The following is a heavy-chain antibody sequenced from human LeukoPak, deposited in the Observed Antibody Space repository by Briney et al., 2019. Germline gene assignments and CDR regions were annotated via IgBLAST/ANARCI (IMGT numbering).Heavy chain of an antibody. CDR3: ARGARDGVVGWFDP. V-gene: IGHV4-59*01. CDR2: IYYSGST. D-gene: IGHD2-15*01. CDR1: GDSSSTYS. J-gene: IGHJ5*02. Sequence: PSETLSLTCTVSGDSSSTYSWTWLRQPPGKGLEWIGYIYYSGSTNYNPSLKSRITISVDTSKRQISLKLSSATAADTAVYYCARGARDGVVGWFDPWGQGTLVTVSS.